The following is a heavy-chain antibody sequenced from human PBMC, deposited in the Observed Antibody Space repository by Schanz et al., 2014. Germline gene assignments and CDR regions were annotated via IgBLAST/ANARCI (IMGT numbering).Heavy chain of an antibody. J-gene: IGHJ4*02. D-gene: IGHD6-13*01. V-gene: IGHV3-64*04. CDR1: GFNFRNYW. Sequence: GQLVESGGGLVQPGGSLRLSCVVSGFNFRNYWMSWVRQAPGKGLEYVSVISSNGGSTDFADSVKGRFTISRDNGKKSMYLQMNSLRAEDTAVYYCARLDSSSWYPRYWGQGTLVTVSS. CDR3: ARLDSSSWYPRY. CDR2: ISSNGGST.